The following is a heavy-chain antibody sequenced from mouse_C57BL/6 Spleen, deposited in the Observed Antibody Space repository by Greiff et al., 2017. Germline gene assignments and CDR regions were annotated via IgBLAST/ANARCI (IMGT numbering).Heavy chain of an antibody. D-gene: IGHD1-1*01. CDR2: INPNNGGT. Sequence: VQLQQSGPELVKPGASVKISCKASGYTFTDYYMNWVKQSHGKSLEWIGDINPNNGGTSYNQKFKGKATLTVDKSSSTAYMELRSLTSEDSAVYYCARGDYYYGSRTLAYWGQGTLVTVSA. J-gene: IGHJ3*01. CDR1: GYTFTDYY. CDR3: ARGDYYYGSRTLAY. V-gene: IGHV1-26*01.